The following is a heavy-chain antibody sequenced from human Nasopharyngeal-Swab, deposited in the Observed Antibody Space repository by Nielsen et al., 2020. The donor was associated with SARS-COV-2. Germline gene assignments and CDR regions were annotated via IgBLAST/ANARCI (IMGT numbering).Heavy chain of an antibody. CDR3: ARDPRDGYGYFDY. J-gene: IGHJ4*02. D-gene: IGHD5-24*01. CDR2: ISGSGGST. V-gene: IGHV3-23*01. CDR1: GFTFSTYA. Sequence: GESLKISCAASGFTFSTYAMYWVRQPPAKGLEWVSIISGSGGSTYYADSVKGRFTISRDNSKNTVYLQMKSLRAEDTAMYYCARDPRDGYGYFDYLGQGTLVTVSS.